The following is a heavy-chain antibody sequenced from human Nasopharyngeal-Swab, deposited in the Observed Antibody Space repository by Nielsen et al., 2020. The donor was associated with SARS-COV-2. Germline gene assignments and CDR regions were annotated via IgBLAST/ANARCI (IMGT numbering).Heavy chain of an antibody. Sequence: GGSLRLSCAASGFTFSSFGMHWVRQAPGKGLEWVAFIAHDASNEYYGDSVKGRLSISRDSSKNTLYLQMDSLRGEDTAVYYCARDAPAHYGAFYWGRGTLVTVSS. CDR3: ARDAPAHYGAFY. D-gene: IGHD4-17*01. J-gene: IGHJ4*02. CDR1: GFTFSSFG. V-gene: IGHV3-30*03. CDR2: IAHDASNE.